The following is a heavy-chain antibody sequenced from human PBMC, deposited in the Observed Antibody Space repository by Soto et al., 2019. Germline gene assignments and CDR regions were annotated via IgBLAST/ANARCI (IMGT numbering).Heavy chain of an antibody. CDR2: IYWDDDK. CDR3: ARQVRYCSGNGCQNVFDP. Sequence: QITLKESGPTLVKPTQTLTLTCTFSGFSLSTRGVCVGWIRQPPGKALESLALIYWDDDKRYSPSLKTRLNITKDNSKKHLVVTMTNMDPVDTATYYGARQVRYCSGNGCQNVFDPWGQGTLVTVSS. D-gene: IGHD2-15*01. V-gene: IGHV2-5*02. CDR1: GFSLSTRGVC. J-gene: IGHJ5*02.